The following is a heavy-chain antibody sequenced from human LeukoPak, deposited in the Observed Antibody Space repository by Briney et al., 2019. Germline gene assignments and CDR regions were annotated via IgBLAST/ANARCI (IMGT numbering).Heavy chain of an antibody. CDR1: GFTFSDYY. J-gene: IGHJ4*02. V-gene: IGHV3-11*01. CDR3: ARDWPISSTSCSHGDY. CDR2: ISSSGSTI. D-gene: IGHD2-2*01. Sequence: GGSLRPSCAASGFTFSDYYMSCIRQAPGKGLEWVSYISSSGSTIYYADSVKGRFTISRDNAKNSLYLQMNSLRAEDTDVYYCARDWPISSTSCSHGDYWGQGTLVTVSS.